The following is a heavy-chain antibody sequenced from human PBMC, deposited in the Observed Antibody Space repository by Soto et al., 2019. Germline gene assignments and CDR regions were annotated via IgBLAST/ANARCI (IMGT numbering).Heavy chain of an antibody. J-gene: IGHJ4*02. V-gene: IGHV3-21*06. CDR3: ARESEDLTSNFDY. CDR2: ISSTTNYI. Sequence: NPGGSLRLSXAASGFTFTRYSMNWVRQAPGKGLEWVSSISSTTNYIYYGDSMKGRFTISRDNAKNSLYLEMNSLRAEDTAVYYCARESEDLTSNFDYWGQGTLVTVS. CDR1: GFTFTRYS.